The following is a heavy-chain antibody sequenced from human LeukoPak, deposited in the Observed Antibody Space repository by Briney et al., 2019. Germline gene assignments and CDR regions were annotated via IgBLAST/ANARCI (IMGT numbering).Heavy chain of an antibody. CDR2: DXSEK. CDR3: ARVGKKHGDDNSGYRDSDY. Sequence: DXSEKYYVHSVKGRFTISRDNAKNSLYLQMNSLGAEDTAVYYCARVGKKHGDDNSGYRDSDYWGQGTLVTVSS. V-gene: IGHV3-7*01. J-gene: IGHJ4*02. D-gene: IGHD3-22*01.